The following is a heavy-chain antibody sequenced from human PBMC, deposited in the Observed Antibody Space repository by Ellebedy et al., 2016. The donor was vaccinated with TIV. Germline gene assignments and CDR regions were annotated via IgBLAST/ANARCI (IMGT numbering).Heavy chain of an antibody. J-gene: IGHJ4*02. Sequence: SVKVSXXASGGTFSSYAISWVRQAPGQGLEWMGGIIPIFGTANYAQKFQGRVTITADESTSTAYMELSSLRSEDTAVYYCARGHNGATYDWGQGTLVTVSS. V-gene: IGHV1-69*13. CDR3: ARGHNGATYD. CDR1: GGTFSSYA. D-gene: IGHD5-12*01. CDR2: IIPIFGTA.